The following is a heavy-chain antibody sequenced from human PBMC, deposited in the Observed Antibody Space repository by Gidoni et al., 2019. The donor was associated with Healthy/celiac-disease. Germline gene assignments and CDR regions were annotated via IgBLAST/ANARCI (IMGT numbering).Heavy chain of an antibody. Sequence: QVQLVESGGGVVQPGRSLRLSCAASGFTFSSYAMHWVRQAPGKGLEWVAVISYDGSNKYYADSVKGRFTISRDNSKNTLYLQMNSLRAEDTAVYYCARGERAVAGGFDYWGQGTLVTVSS. V-gene: IGHV3-30-3*01. CDR2: ISYDGSNK. J-gene: IGHJ4*02. CDR3: ARGERAVAGGFDY. CDR1: GFTFSSYA. D-gene: IGHD6-19*01.